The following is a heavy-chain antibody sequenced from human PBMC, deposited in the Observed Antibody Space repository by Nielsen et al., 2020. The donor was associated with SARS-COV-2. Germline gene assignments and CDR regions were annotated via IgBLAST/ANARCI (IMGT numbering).Heavy chain of an antibody. Sequence: ASVKVSCKASGYSFNRYPMNWVRQAPGQGLEWMGWIDTNIGKPSPAQGFTGRFVFSSDTSVSTASLQISTLRAEDTAVYYCARENSGPGGTASYCMDLWGQGTTVTVSS. CDR1: GYSFNRYP. D-gene: IGHD3-10*01. CDR3: ARENSGPGGTASYCMDL. CDR2: IDTNIGKP. J-gene: IGHJ6*02. V-gene: IGHV7-4-1*02.